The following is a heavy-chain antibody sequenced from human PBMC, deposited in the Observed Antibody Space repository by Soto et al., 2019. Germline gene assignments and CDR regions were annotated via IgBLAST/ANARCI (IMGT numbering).Heavy chain of an antibody. CDR3: ARDQGYYDFWSGSQTWFDP. J-gene: IGHJ5*02. CDR1: GGTFSSYA. Sequence: ASVKVSCKASGGTFSSYAISWVRQAPGQGLEWMGGIIPIFGTANYAQKFQGRVTITADKSTSTAYMELSSLRSEDTAVYYCARDQGYYDFWSGSQTWFDPWGQGTLVTVSS. CDR2: IIPIFGTA. V-gene: IGHV1-69*06. D-gene: IGHD3-3*01.